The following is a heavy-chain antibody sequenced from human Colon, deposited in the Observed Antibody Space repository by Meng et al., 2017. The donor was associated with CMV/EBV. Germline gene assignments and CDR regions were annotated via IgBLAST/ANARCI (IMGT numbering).Heavy chain of an antibody. CDR3: ARDFKVGRP. CDR1: GYTFTTFD. D-gene: IGHD1-26*01. CDR2: LNPDSGST. V-gene: IGHV1-8*01. Sequence: GESLKISCKASGYTFTTFDMHWVRQATGQGPEWMGRLNPDSGSTVYSQNFKGRVSMTRDTSTGTGYMELTSLTADDTAVYFCARDFKVGRPWGQGTLVTVSS. J-gene: IGHJ5*02.